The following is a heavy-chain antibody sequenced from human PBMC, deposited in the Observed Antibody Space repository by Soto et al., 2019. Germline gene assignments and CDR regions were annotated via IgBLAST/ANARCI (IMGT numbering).Heavy chain of an antibody. CDR2: IWYDGSSQ. Sequence: QVQLVESGGGVVQPGRSLRLSCAASGSTFSSYGLHWVRQAPGRGLEWVAVIWYDGSSQYYADSVKGRFTISRNNSKNTVSQQMNSRRADDTAVYDGAGDRGSCSGHGMYVWGPGPTVTVS. D-gene: IGHD2-15*01. CDR1: GSTFSSYG. J-gene: IGHJ6*02. V-gene: IGHV3-33*01. CDR3: AGDRGSCSGHGMYV.